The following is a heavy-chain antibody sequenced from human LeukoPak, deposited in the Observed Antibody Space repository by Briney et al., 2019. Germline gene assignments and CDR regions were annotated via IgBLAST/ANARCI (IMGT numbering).Heavy chain of an antibody. V-gene: IGHV4-38-2*02. Sequence: SETLSLTCSVSDYSISSGYYWGWIRQPPGKGLEWIGSIYYSGSTYYNPSLKSRVTISIDTSKNQFSLKLSSVTAADTAVYYCAELGITMIGGVWGKGTTVTISS. D-gene: IGHD3-10*02. CDR2: IYYSGST. CDR1: DYSISSGYY. CDR3: AELGITMIGGV. J-gene: IGHJ6*04.